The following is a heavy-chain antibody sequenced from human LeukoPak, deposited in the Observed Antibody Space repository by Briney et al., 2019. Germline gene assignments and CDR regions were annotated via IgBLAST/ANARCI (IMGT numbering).Heavy chain of an antibody. CDR3: ASGFTGGFFDY. Sequence: SETLSLTCTVSGGSISSYYWSWVRQPAGKGLEWIGRIYASGNTNYSPSLKGRVTMTVDTSKNQFSLKLSSVTTADTAVYYCASGFTGGFFDYWGQGTLVTVSS. D-gene: IGHD3-10*01. CDR2: IYASGNT. V-gene: IGHV4-4*07. CDR1: GGSISSYY. J-gene: IGHJ4*02.